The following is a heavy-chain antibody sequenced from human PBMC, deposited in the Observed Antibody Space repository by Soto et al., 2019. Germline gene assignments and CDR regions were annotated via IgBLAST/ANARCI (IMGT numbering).Heavy chain of an antibody. CDR1: GGSINSGGYS. Sequence: TLSLTCAVSGGSINSGGYSWSWLRQPPGKGLECIGYMYHSGSTYYNPSLKSRVTMSVDRSKNQFSLTLSSMTAADTAVYYCALRSMAVVPEYWGQGTLVTVSS. CDR3: ALRSMAVVPEY. V-gene: IGHV4-30-2*01. J-gene: IGHJ4*02. D-gene: IGHD3-22*01. CDR2: MYHSGST.